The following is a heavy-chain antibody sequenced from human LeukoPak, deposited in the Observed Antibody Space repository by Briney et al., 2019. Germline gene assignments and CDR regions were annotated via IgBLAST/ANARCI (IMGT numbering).Heavy chain of an antibody. CDR3: AQSPYNWNGI. V-gene: IGHV4-59*06. Sequence: SETLSLTCTVSGGSISSYYWSWIRQPPGKGLEWIGYIYYSGSTYYNPSLKSRVTISVDTSKNQFSLKLSSVTAADTAVYYCAQSPYNWNGIWGQGTMVTVSS. D-gene: IGHD1-20*01. CDR2: IYYSGST. CDR1: GGSISSYY. J-gene: IGHJ3*02.